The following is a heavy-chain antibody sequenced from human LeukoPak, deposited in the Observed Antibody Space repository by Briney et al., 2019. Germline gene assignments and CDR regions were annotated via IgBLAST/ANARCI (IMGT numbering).Heavy chain of an antibody. CDR2: ISYDGSNK. Sequence: GGSLRLSCAASGFTFSSYAMHWVRQAPGKGLEWVAVISYDGSNKYYADSVKGRFTISRDNSKNTLYLQMNSLRAEDTAVYYCARRLDYMDVWGKGTTVTVSS. CDR3: ARRLDYMDV. J-gene: IGHJ6*03. V-gene: IGHV3-30*04. CDR1: GFTFSSYA. D-gene: IGHD3-22*01.